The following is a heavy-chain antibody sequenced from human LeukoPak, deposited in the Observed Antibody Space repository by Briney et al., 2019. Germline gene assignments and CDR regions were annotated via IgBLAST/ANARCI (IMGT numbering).Heavy chain of an antibody. CDR2: IYYSGST. J-gene: IGHJ4*02. CDR3: ARVRFLEWLPFDY. CDR1: GASISSGDYH. V-gene: IGHV4-31*03. Sequence: PSETLSLTCTVSGASISSGDYHWSWIRQHPGKGLEWTGSIYYSGSTSYNPSLRSRVTISVDTSKNQFSLKLSSVTAADTAVYYCARVRFLEWLPFDYWGQGTLVTVSS. D-gene: IGHD3-3*01.